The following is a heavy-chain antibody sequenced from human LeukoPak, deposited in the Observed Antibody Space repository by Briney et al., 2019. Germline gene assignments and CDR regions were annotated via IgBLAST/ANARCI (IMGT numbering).Heavy chain of an antibody. V-gene: IGHV3-74*01. D-gene: IGHD5-12*01. CDR2: IKTDGSST. Sequence: QPGGSLRLSCVASGFTFGSYWMHWVRQVPGKGLVWVSRIKTDGSSTTYADSVKGRFTVSRDNAKDTLYLQMNSLRAEDTAVYYCASSLQRGYSQTAFDIWGQGTMVTVSS. CDR1: GFTFGSYW. CDR3: ASSLQRGYSQTAFDI. J-gene: IGHJ3*02.